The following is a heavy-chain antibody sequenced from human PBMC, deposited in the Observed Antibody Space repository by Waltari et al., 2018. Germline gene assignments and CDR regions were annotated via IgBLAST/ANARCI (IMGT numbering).Heavy chain of an antibody. D-gene: IGHD6-19*01. CDR3: ARGVDSSGWFDY. Sequence: QVQLQESGPGLVKPSETLSLTCTVSGGSISSYYWSWIRQPPGKGLEWIGYIYYIGSTNYNPSLKSRVTISVDTSKNQFSLKLSSVTAADTAVYYCARGVDSSGWFDYWGQGTLVTVSS. CDR2: IYYIGST. CDR1: GGSISSYY. V-gene: IGHV4-59*01. J-gene: IGHJ4*02.